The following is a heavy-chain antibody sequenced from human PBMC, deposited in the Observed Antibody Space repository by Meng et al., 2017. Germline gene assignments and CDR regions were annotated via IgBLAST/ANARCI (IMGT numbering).Heavy chain of an antibody. V-gene: IGHV3-30*01. Sequence: GESLKISCAASGFTFSSYAMHWVRQAPGKGLEWVAVISYDGSNKYYADSVKGRFTISRDNSKNTLYLQMNSLRAEDTAVYYCARPILGYCSCGSCYETLNAFDIWGQGTMVTVSS. CDR2: ISYDGSNK. D-gene: IGHD2-15*01. CDR3: ARPILGYCSCGSCYETLNAFDI. J-gene: IGHJ3*02. CDR1: GFTFSSYA.